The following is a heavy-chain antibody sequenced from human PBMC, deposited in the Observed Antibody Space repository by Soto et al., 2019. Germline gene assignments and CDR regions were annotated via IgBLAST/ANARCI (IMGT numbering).Heavy chain of an antibody. J-gene: IGHJ5*02. CDR1: GYTFTSYG. V-gene: IGHV1-18*01. CDR3: ARVEGGLDSSGYSP. D-gene: IGHD3-22*01. Sequence: EASVKVSCKASGYTFTSYGISWVRQAPGQGLEWMGWISAYNGNTNYAQKLQGRVAMTTDTSTSTAYMELRSLRSDDTAVYYCARVEGGLDSSGYSPWGQGTLVTVSS. CDR2: ISAYNGNT.